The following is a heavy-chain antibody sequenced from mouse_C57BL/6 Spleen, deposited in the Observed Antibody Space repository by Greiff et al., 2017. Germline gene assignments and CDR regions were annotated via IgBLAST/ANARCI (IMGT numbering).Heavy chain of an antibody. V-gene: IGHV1-15*01. CDR1: GYTFTDYE. Sequence: VQRVESGAELVRPGASVTLSCKASGYTFTDYEMHWVKQTPVHGLEWIGAIDPETGGTAYNQKFKGKAILTADKSSSTAYMELRSLTSEDSAVYYCTRGDYWGQGTTLTVSS. J-gene: IGHJ2*01. CDR3: TRGDY. CDR2: IDPETGGT.